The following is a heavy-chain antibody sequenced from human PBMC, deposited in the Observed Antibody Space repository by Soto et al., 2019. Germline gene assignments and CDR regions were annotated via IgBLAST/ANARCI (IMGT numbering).Heavy chain of an antibody. D-gene: IGHD3-9*01. J-gene: IGHJ4*02. CDR1: GLTFSSYG. CDR2: IAYDGRNK. V-gene: IGHV3-30*18. CDR3: AKGATNDILTGRLFDY. Sequence: PGGSLRLSCAASGLTFSSYGMHWVRQAPGKGLEWVAVIAYDGRNKYYADSVKGRFTISRDNSKNTLYLQMNSLRAEDTAVYYCAKGATNDILTGRLFDYWGQGTLVTVSS.